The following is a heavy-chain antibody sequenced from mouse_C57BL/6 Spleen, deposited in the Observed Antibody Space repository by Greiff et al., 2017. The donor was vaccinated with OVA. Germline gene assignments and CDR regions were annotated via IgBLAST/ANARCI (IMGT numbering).Heavy chain of an antibody. CDR3: DKYDMDYWAMDY. CDR2: INPGSGGT. Sequence: VQLQQSGAELVRPGTSVKVSCKASGYAFTNYLIEWVKQRPGQGLEWIGVINPGSGGTNYNEKFKGKATLTVDKSSSTAYMQLSSLTSDDSEDCAWDKYDMDYWAMDYWGKGTTVTVSS. D-gene: IGHD2-12*01. V-gene: IGHV1-54*01. CDR1: GYAFTNYL. J-gene: IGHJ4*01.